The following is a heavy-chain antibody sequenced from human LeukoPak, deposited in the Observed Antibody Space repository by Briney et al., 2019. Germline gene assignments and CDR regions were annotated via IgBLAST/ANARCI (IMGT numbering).Heavy chain of an antibody. Sequence: GGSLRLSCAASEFTLSNYYMTCVRQAPGKGLEWVANIKQDGSEKFYVDSVKGRFTISRDNAKNSLFLQMNSLRAEDTAVYYCARGQGWLVDYWGQGTLVTVSS. V-gene: IGHV3-7*05. CDR3: ARGQGWLVDY. J-gene: IGHJ4*02. D-gene: IGHD6-19*01. CDR1: EFTLSNYY. CDR2: IKQDGSEK.